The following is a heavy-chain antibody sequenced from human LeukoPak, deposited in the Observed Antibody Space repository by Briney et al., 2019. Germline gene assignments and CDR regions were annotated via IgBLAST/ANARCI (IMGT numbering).Heavy chain of an antibody. V-gene: IGHV5-51*01. D-gene: IGHD1-1*01. Sequence: GESLKISCKGSGYSFDTYWIGWVRQPPGKGLEWMGIIYPADSDTKYSPSFRGQVTISADKSISTAYLQWSSLQASDTAMYYCAIYRGEAAGRRGCFQNNYFDPWGQGTLVTVSS. CDR2: IYPADSDT. J-gene: IGHJ5*02. CDR1: GYSFDTYW. CDR3: AIYRGEAAGRRGCFQNNYFDP.